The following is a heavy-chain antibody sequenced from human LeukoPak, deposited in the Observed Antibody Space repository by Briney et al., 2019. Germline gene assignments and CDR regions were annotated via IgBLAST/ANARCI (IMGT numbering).Heavy chain of an antibody. V-gene: IGHV4-34*01. D-gene: IGHD3-10*01. CDR3: ARGLWFGELSDYYGMDV. CDR1: GGSFSGYY. J-gene: IGHJ6*02. CDR2: INHRGST. Sequence: SETLSLTCAVYGGSFSGYYWSWIRQPPGKGLEWIGEINHRGSTNYNPSLKSRVTISVDTSKNQFSLKLSSVTAADTAVYYCARGLWFGELSDYYGMDVGGQGTTVTVSS.